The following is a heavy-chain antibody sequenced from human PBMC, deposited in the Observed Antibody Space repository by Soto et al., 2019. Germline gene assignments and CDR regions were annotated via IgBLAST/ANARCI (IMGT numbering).Heavy chain of an antibody. J-gene: IGHJ4*02. D-gene: IGHD5-12*01. CDR2: IYYSGST. CDR3: ARQGYSGYDYLEYFDY. CDR1: GGSISSYY. Sequence: SETQSLTCPVSGGSISSYYWSWIRQPPGKGLEWIGYIYYSGSTNYNPSLKSRVTISVDTSKNQFSLKLSSVTAADTAVYYCARQGYSGYDYLEYFDYWGQGTLVTVSS. V-gene: IGHV4-59*08.